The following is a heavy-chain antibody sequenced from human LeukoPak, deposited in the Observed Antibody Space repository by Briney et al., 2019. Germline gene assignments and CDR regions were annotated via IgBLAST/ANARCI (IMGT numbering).Heavy chain of an antibody. CDR1: GYTFTSYA. D-gene: IGHD3-16*02. CDR3: ARVLMITFGGVITREYYFDY. V-gene: IGHV1-3*01. J-gene: IGHJ4*02. Sequence: GASVKVSCKASGYTFTSYAMHWVRQAPGQRLEWMGWINAGNGNTKYSQKFQGRVTITRDTSASTAYMELSSLRSEDTAVYYCARVLMITFGGVITREYYFDYWGQGTLVTVSS. CDR2: INAGNGNT.